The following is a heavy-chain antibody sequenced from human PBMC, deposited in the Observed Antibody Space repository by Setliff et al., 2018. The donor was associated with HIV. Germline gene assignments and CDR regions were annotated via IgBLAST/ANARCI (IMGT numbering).Heavy chain of an antibody. D-gene: IGHD5-12*01. Sequence: SETLSLTCTVSGGSISSGSYYWSWIRQPAGKGLEWIGRIYTSGSTNYNPSLKSRVTISVDTSKNQFSLKLSSVTAADTAVYFCARRTNGYAALDYWGQGTLVTVSS. CDR3: ARRTNGYAALDY. V-gene: IGHV4-61*02. J-gene: IGHJ4*02. CDR2: IYTSGST. CDR1: GGSISSGSYY.